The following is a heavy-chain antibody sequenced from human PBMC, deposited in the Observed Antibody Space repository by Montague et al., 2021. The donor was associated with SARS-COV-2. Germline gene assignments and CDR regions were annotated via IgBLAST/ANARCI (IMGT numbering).Heavy chain of an antibody. V-gene: IGHV3-48*02. CDR1: GFTFSSYG. J-gene: IGHJ4*02. CDR2: ISSSSSSTI. D-gene: IGHD6-19*01. CDR3: ARDPCSGCAFDY. Sequence: SLRLSCAASGFTFSSYGMNWVRQAPGKGLEWVSYISSSSSSTIYYADSVKGRFTISRDNAKNSLYLQMNSLRDEDTAVYYCARDPCSGCAFDYWGQGTLVTVSS.